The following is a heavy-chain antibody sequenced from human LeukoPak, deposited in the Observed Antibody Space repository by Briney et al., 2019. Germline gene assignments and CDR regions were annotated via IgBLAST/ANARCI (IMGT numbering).Heavy chain of an antibody. CDR3: AMGVGAPEDLAVAADFDY. CDR1: GGTFSSHA. D-gene: IGHD6-19*01. CDR2: IVPIFGSA. Sequence: SVKVSCKASGGTFSSHAICWVRQAPGQGLEWMGGIVPIFGSANYAQKFQDRVTITADKSTSTAYMELSSLRSEDTAVYYCAMGVGAPEDLAVAADFDYWGQGTLVTVSS. V-gene: IGHV1-69*06. J-gene: IGHJ4*02.